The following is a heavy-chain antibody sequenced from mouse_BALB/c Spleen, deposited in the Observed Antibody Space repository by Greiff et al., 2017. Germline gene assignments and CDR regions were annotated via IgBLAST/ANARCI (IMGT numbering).Heavy chain of an antibody. CDR3: AKSTMITTFGSWYFDV. V-gene: IGHV3-2*02. D-gene: IGHD2-4*01. Sequence: DVHLVESGPGLVKPSQSLSLTCTVTGYSITSDYAWNWIRQFPGNKLEWMGYISYSGSTSYNPSLKSRISITRDTSKNQFFLQLNSVTTEDTATYYCAKSTMITTFGSWYFDVWGAGTTVTVSS. J-gene: IGHJ1*01. CDR1: GYSITSDYA. CDR2: ISYSGST.